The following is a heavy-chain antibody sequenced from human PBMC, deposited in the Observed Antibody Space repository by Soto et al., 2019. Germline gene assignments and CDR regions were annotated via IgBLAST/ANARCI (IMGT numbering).Heavy chain of an antibody. CDR3: ARDLFPLGYCSGGSCYSGELWFDP. J-gene: IGHJ5*02. Sequence: QVQLVQSGAEVKKPGASVKVSCKASGYTFTSYDINWVRQATGQGLEWMGWMNPNSGNTGYAQKFQGRVTMTRNTSISTAYIELSSLRSEDTAVYYCARDLFPLGYCSGGSCYSGELWFDPWGQGTLVTVSS. CDR2: MNPNSGNT. D-gene: IGHD2-15*01. CDR1: GYTFTSYD. V-gene: IGHV1-8*01.